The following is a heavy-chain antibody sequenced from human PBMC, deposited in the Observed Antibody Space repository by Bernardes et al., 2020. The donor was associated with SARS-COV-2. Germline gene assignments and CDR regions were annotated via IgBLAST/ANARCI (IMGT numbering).Heavy chain of an antibody. CDR2: IYYSGST. V-gene: IGHV4-59*11. Sequence: SETLSLTCTVSGGSISGHYWSWVRQPPGKGLEWIGNIYYSGSTKYNPSLKSRVTIAVDTSKNQFSLKLSSVTAADTAVYYCARETGNLFDPWGQGTLVTVSS. D-gene: IGHD3-9*01. CDR3: ARETGNLFDP. CDR1: GGSISGHY. J-gene: IGHJ5*02.